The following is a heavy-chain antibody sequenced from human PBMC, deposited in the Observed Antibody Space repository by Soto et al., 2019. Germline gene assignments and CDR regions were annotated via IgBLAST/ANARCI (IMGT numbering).Heavy chain of an antibody. V-gene: IGHV3-30*03. CDR2: ISADGTNT. CDR1: GFNFGFFG. J-gene: IGHJ4*02. CDR3: ARRNLGFDFDP. D-gene: IGHD3-10*01. Sequence: QIQLVESGGDVVQPGRSLRLSCTASGFNFGFFGMHWVRQAPGKGLEWVAFISADGTNTYYAESVRGRFTLSRDNSMRTGYLQMNTLRDDDTVLYFCARRNLGFDFDPWGRGTLVTVSS.